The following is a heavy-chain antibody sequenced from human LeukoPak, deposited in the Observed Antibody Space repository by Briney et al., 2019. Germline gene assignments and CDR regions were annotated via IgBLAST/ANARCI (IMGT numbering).Heavy chain of an antibody. CDR3: ARDHTTEFGTYYYDSSGYFDY. V-gene: IGHV3-48*04. CDR2: ISDSGRTT. J-gene: IGHJ4*02. D-gene: IGHD3-22*01. Sequence: GGSLRLSCAVSGLTFSNFKMNWVRQAPGRGLEWVSYISDSGRTTFYADSVKGRFTISRDNAKNSLYLQMNSLRAEDTAVYYCARDHTTEFGTYYYDSSGYFDYWGQGTLVTVSS. CDR1: GLTFSNFK.